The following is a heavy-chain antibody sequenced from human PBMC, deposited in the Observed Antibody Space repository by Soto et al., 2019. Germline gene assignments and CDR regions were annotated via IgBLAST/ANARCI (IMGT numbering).Heavy chain of an antibody. D-gene: IGHD1-26*01. CDR3: AVATV. Sequence: EVQLVESGGGLVQPGGSLRLSCAASGFTFRDYWMSGVRQAPGKGLEWVANIKVDGGEKNDVDSVKGRFTISRDNAKNSVSLQMDTLRAEDTAVYSCAVATVRGQGTLVTVYS. V-gene: IGHV3-7*05. CDR2: IKVDGGEK. J-gene: IGHJ1*01. CDR1: GFTFRDYW.